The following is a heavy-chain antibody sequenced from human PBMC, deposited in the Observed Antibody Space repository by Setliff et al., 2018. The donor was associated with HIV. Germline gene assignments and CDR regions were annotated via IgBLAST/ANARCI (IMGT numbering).Heavy chain of an antibody. D-gene: IGHD6-19*01. CDR3: ARDGMYSNGWTDH. Sequence: ASVKVSCKASGYTFMEYYIHWLRQAPGQGLEWMGWISPQRGDPKYAQNCEGRVTLTRDTSINTVYMELTRLRSDDTAVYYCARDGMYSNGWTDHWGQGTLVTVSS. CDR2: ISPQRGDP. J-gene: IGHJ5*02. V-gene: IGHV1-2*02. CDR1: GYTFMEYY.